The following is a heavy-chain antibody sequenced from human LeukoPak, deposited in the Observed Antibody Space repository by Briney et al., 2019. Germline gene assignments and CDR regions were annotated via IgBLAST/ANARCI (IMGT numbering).Heavy chain of an antibody. D-gene: IGHD3-3*01. CDR2: INHSGST. V-gene: IGHV4-39*07. Sequence: PSETLSLTCTVSGGSIRSRSYYWSWIRQPPGKGLEWVGEINHSGSTNYNPSLKSRVTISVDTSKNQFSLKLSSVTAADTAVYYCARARARTIFGVVMPFDYWGQGTLVTVSS. CDR3: ARARARTIFGVVMPFDY. CDR1: GGSIRSRSYY. J-gene: IGHJ4*02.